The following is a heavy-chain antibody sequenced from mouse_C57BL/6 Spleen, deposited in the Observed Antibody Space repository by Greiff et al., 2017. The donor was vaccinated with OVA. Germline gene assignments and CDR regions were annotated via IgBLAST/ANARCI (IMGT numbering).Heavy chain of an antibody. V-gene: IGHV1-81*01. CDR1: GYTFTSYG. Sequence: VQLQQSGAELARPGASVKLSCKASGYTFTSYGISWVKQRTGQGLEWIGEIYPRSGNTYYNEKFKGKDTLTADKSSSTAYMVLRSLTSEDSAVYFCARLTTVVATDAMDYWGQGTSVTVSS. D-gene: IGHD1-1*01. CDR2: IYPRSGNT. CDR3: ARLTTVVATDAMDY. J-gene: IGHJ4*01.